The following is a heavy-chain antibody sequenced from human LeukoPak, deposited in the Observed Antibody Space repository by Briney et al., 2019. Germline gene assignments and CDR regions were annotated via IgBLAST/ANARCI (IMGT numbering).Heavy chain of an antibody. CDR2: INPNSGGT. CDR3: ARGGYDFVYYYYGMDV. V-gene: IGHV1-2*06. J-gene: IGHJ6*02. D-gene: IGHD3-3*01. Sequence: ASVKVSCKASGYTLIGYYMHWVRQAPGQGLEWMGRINPNSGGTNYAQKFQGRVTMTRDTSISTAYMELSRLRSDDTAVYYCARGGYDFVYYYYGMDVWGQGTTVTVSS. CDR1: GYTLIGYY.